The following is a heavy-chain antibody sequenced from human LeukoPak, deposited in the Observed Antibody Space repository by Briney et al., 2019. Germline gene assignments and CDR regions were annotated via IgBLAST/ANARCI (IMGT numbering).Heavy chain of an antibody. V-gene: IGHV1-18*01. CDR2: ISAYNGNT. J-gene: IGHJ5*02. Sequence: GASVKVSCKASGYTFTSYGISWVRQAPGQGLEWMGWISAYNGNTNYAQKLQGRVTMTTDTSTSTAYMELRSLRSDDTAVYYCARDVALEYCSGGSCYWFDPWGQGTLVTVSS. CDR3: ARDVALEYCSGGSCYWFDP. D-gene: IGHD2-15*01. CDR1: GYTFTSYG.